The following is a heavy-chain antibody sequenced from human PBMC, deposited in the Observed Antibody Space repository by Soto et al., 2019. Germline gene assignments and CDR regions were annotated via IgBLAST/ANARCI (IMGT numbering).Heavy chain of an antibody. Sequence: QVQLVQSGAEVKKPGASVKVSCKASGYTFTSYAMPWVRQAPGQRLEWMGWINDGNGNTKYSQKFKGRVTITRDTSARTAYMELSSLRSEDTAVYYWARSVVEPTSPDFWGQGTLVTVSS. D-gene: IGHD2-2*01. CDR3: ARSVVEPTSPDF. J-gene: IGHJ4*02. V-gene: IGHV1-3*01. CDR2: INDGNGNT. CDR1: GYTFTSYA.